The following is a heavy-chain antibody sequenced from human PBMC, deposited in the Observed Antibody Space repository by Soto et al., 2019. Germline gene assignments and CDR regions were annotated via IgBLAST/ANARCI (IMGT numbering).Heavy chain of an antibody. CDR3: AGPGSGIYYDC. CDR2: IRGSGGST. Sequence: EVQLLESGGGLVQPGGSLRLSCAASGFTFSSYAMRWVRQAPVKGLEWVSAIRGSGGSTYYADSVTGRFTIARDNSKNTRYLQMNRLSAEVTAVYYCAGPGSGIYYDCWGQGTRVTVSS. V-gene: IGHV3-23*01. J-gene: IGHJ4*02. CDR1: GFTFSSYA. D-gene: IGHD1-26*01.